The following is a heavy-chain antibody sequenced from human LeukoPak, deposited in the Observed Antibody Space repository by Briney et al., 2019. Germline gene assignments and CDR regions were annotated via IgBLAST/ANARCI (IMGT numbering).Heavy chain of an antibody. V-gene: IGHV1-69*06. Sequence: GASVKVSCKASGGTFSSYAISWVRQAPGQGLEWMGGIIPIFGTANYAQKFQGRVTITADKSTSTAYMELSSLRSEDTAVYYCASTLGGYYYYMDVWGRGTTVTVSS. CDR2: IIPIFGTA. CDR3: ASTLGGYYYYMDV. D-gene: IGHD3-3*01. CDR1: GGTFSSYA. J-gene: IGHJ6*03.